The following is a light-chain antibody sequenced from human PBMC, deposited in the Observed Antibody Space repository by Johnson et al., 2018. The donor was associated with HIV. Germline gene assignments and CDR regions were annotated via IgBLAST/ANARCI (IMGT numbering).Light chain of an antibody. V-gene: IGLV1-51*01. CDR2: DNN. Sequence: QSVLTQSPSVSAAPGQKVTISCSGSSSNIGNNYVSWYQHLPGTAPKLLIYDNNKRPSGIPDRFSGSKSGTSATLGITGLPTGDEADYYCGIWDNSLSTGAVFGTGTKVTVL. CDR3: GIWDNSLSTGAV. J-gene: IGLJ1*01. CDR1: SSNIGNNY.